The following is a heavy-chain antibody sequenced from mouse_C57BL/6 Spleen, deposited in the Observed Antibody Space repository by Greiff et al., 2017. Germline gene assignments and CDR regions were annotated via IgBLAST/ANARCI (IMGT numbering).Heavy chain of an antibody. CDR3: ARKGSDYDYDEAFAY. CDR1: GYTFTSYW. CDR2: IDPNSGGT. Sequence: VQLQQPGAELVKPGASVKLSCKASGYTFTSYWMHWVKQRPGRGLEWIGRIDPNSGGTKYNEKFKSKATLTVDKPSSTAYMPLSSLTSEDSAVYYCARKGSDYDYDEAFAYWGQGTLVTVSA. V-gene: IGHV1-72*01. D-gene: IGHD2-4*01. J-gene: IGHJ3*01.